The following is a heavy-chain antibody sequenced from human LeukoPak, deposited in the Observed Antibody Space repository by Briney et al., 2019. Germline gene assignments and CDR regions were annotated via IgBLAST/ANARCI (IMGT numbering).Heavy chain of an antibody. Sequence: PGRSLRLSCAASGFTFSNYGMHWVRQAPGKGLEWVAVTLYDGSNNYYADSVKGRFTISRDDSNNTLYLQMHSLRAEGTALYFCARDEGAFGGIIVPRDWGQGTLVTVSS. J-gene: IGHJ4*02. D-gene: IGHD3-16*02. CDR3: ARDEGAFGGIIVPRD. V-gene: IGHV3-30*05. CDR2: TLYDGSNN. CDR1: GFTFSNYG.